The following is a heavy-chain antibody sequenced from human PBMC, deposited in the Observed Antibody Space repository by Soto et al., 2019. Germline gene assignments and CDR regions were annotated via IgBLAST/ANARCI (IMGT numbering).Heavy chain of an antibody. V-gene: IGHV1-69*06. D-gene: IGHD2-2*01. J-gene: IGHJ6*02. CDR2: IIPIFGTA. CDR1: GGTFSSYA. CDR3: ARDPIDCSSTSCLYYYYGMDV. Sequence: SVKVSCKASGGTFSSYAISWVRQAPGQGLEWMGGIIPIFGTANYAQKFQGRVTITADKSTSTAYMELSSLRSEDTAVYYCARDPIDCSSTSCLYYYYGMDVWGQGTTVTVSS.